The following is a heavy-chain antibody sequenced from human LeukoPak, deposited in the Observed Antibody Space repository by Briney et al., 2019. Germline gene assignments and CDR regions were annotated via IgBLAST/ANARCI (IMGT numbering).Heavy chain of an antibody. D-gene: IGHD2-15*01. CDR1: GGSISSYY. J-gene: IGHJ6*03. CDR3: ARRLYCSGGSCPIPYYYYYMDV. Sequence: PSETLSLTCTVSGGSISSYYWCWLRRPPGRGLVWIGYIYYSGSTNYNPSLKSRVTISVDTSKNQFSLKLSSVTAADTAVYYCARRLYCSGGSCPIPYYYYYMDVWGKGTTVTVSS. V-gene: IGHV4-59*01. CDR2: IYYSGST.